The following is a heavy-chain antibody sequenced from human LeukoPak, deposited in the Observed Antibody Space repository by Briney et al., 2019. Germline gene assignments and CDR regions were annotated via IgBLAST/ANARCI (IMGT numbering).Heavy chain of an antibody. CDR1: GYTFTGYY. CDR3: ARDKVRYDFWSGYSPDEYYYYGMDV. Sequence: ASVKVSCKASGYTFTGYYMHWVRQAPGQGLEWMGWINPNSGGTNYAQKSQGRVTMTRDTSTSTAYMELRSLRSDDTAVYYCARDKVRYDFWSGYSPDEYYYYGMDVWGQGTTVTVSS. D-gene: IGHD3-3*01. V-gene: IGHV1-2*02. J-gene: IGHJ6*02. CDR2: INPNSGGT.